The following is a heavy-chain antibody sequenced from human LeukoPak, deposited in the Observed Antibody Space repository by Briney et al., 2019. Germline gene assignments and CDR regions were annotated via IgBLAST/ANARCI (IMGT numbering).Heavy chain of an antibody. CDR3: ARNKGGEPIPRYFDD. J-gene: IGHJ4*02. Sequence: GGSLRLSCAASGFTVSSYDMTWVRQAPGKGLEWVSTISGGGHRTYYADAVKGRFTISRDNSNNTLYLQMNSLRAQDTAVYYCARNKGGEPIPRYFDDWGQGTLVTVPS. CDR2: ISGGGHRT. D-gene: IGHD2-21*01. CDR1: GFTVSSYD. V-gene: IGHV3-23*01.